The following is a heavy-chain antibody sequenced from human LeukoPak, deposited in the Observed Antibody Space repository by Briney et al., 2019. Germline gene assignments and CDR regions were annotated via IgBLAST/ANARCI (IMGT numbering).Heavy chain of an antibody. Sequence: GGSLRLFCAASGFTFSTYSMNWVRPTPGKGLEWISYISACGSTKYYADSLKGRFTISRDNAKSSVHLQMNSLRAEDTALYYCVRGDDGFNGGGYWGQGALVTVSS. V-gene: IGHV3-48*04. CDR3: VRGDDGFNGGGY. D-gene: IGHD4-23*01. J-gene: IGHJ4*02. CDR1: GFTFSTYS. CDR2: ISACGSTK.